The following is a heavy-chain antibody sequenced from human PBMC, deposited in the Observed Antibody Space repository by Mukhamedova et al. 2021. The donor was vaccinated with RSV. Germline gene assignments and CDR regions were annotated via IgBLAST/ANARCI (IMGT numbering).Heavy chain of an antibody. V-gene: IGHV3-23*01. CDR2: ISGSGGST. J-gene: IGHJ4*02. CDR3: AKDSRIAAAGDRGY. Sequence: ISGSGGSTNYADSVKGRFTISRDNSKNTLYLQMNSLRAEDTAVYYCAKDSRIAAAGDRGYWGQGTLVTVSS. D-gene: IGHD6-13*01.